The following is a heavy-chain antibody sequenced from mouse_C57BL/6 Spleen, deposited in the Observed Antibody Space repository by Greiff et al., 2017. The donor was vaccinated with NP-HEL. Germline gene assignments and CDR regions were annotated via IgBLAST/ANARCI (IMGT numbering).Heavy chain of an antibody. CDR2: IDPNSGGT. V-gene: IGHV1-72*01. Sequence: VQLQQPGAELVKPGASVKLSCKASGYTFTSYWMHWVKQRPGRGLEWIGRIDPNSGGTKYNEKFKSKATLTVDKPSSTAYMQLSSLTSEDSAVYYGARGSPHCTSGNYWYFDVWGTGTTVTVSS. CDR1: GYTFTSYW. CDR3: ARGSPHCTSGNYWYFDV. D-gene: IGHD1-3*01. J-gene: IGHJ1*03.